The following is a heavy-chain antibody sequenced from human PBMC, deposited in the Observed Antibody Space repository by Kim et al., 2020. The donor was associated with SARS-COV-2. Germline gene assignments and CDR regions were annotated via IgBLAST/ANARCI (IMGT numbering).Heavy chain of an antibody. CDR2: ISYEGNTK. V-gene: IGHV3-30*03. J-gene: IGHJ5*02. CDR1: GFSFSCNL. Sequence: GGSLRLSCAASGFSFSCNLMNWVRQAPGKGLEWVALISYEGNTKKYKESVQGRFTISRDNSKNALYLLMNILRLEDAAVYYCTRNLVGARDMGSWGPGTLVTVSS. D-gene: IGHD1-26*01. CDR3: TRNLVGARDMGS.